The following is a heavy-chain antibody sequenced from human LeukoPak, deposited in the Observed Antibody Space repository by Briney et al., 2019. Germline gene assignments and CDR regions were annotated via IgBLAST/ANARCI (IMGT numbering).Heavy chain of an antibody. D-gene: IGHD2-2*01. CDR2: INSGGTTT. CDR3: ATSNWCDP. V-gene: IGHV3-74*01. CDR1: LFTLSTYW. J-gene: IGHJ5*02. Sequence: GGSLRLSCAASLFTLSTYWMHWVRQAPGKGLVWVSRINSGGTTTNYAASVKGRFTISRDNAKNTLYLQMNSLRGEDTAVFYCATSNWCDPWGEGRLVGDSS.